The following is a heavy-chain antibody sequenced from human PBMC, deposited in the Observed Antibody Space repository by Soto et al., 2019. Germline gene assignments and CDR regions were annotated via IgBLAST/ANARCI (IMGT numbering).Heavy chain of an antibody. CDR2: IFGSGAPT. J-gene: IGHJ3*01. Sequence: EVQLLESGGGLVQPGGSLRLSCAASGYTFSNHAMSWVRQAPGKGLQWVSTIFGSGAPTHYADSVKGRFAISRDNSNNTLFLQMNSLKDEDTAVSSCTREASTWGFAFDRWGQGTRVAVSS. V-gene: IGHV3-23*01. CDR1: GYTFSNHA. CDR3: TREASTWGFAFDR. D-gene: IGHD3-16*01.